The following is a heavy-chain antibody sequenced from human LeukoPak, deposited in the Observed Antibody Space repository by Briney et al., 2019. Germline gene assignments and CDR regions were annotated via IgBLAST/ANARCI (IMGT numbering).Heavy chain of an antibody. J-gene: IGHJ4*02. D-gene: IGHD5-18*01. CDR2: IYHSGST. V-gene: IGHV4-30-2*01. CDR1: GGSIGSGDYS. CDR3: ASQNSYGYYFDY. Sequence: PSETLSLTCTVSGGSIGSGDYSWSWIRQPPGKGLEWIGYIYHSGSTYYNPSLKSRVTISVDRSKNQFSLKLSSVTAADTAVYYCASQNSYGYYFDYWGQGTLVTVSS.